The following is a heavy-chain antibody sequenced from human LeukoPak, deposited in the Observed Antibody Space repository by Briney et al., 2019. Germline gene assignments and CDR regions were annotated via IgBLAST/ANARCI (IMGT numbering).Heavy chain of an antibody. CDR3: ARVMTTVTKWFDP. D-gene: IGHD4-17*01. J-gene: IGHJ5*02. Sequence: GGSLRLSCAASGFTFSSYWMSWVRQAPGKGLEWVANVKDDGSEKRDVDSVKGRFTISRDNAKNSLYLQMNSLRVEDTAVYYCARVMTTVTKWFDPWGQGTLVTVSS. V-gene: IGHV3-7*01. CDR2: VKDDGSEK. CDR1: GFTFSSYW.